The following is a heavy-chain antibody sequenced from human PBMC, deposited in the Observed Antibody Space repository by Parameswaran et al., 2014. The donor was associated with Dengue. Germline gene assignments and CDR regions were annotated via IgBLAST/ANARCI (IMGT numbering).Heavy chain of an antibody. D-gene: IGHD1-26*01. Sequence: VRQMPGKGLEWVSYISSSSSTIYYADSVKGRFTISRDNAKNSLYLQMNSLRDEDTAVYYCARDDWELSSEFDYWGQGTLVTVSS. V-gene: IGHV3-48*02. CDR2: ISSSSSTI. J-gene: IGHJ4*02. CDR3: ARDDWELSSEFDY.